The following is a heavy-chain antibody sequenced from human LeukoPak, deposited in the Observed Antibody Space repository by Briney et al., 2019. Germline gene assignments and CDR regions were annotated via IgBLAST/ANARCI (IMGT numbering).Heavy chain of an antibody. CDR3: ARDSRQQLPH. CDR2: ISSSSSAI. J-gene: IGHJ4*02. CDR1: GFTFSNYA. D-gene: IGHD6-13*01. Sequence: GGSLRLSCAASGFTFSNYAMNWVRRAPGKGLEWLSYISSSSSAIYYADSVKGRFTISRDNAKNSLYLQMNSLRAEDSAVYYCARDSRQQLPHWGQGTLVTVSS. V-gene: IGHV3-48*01.